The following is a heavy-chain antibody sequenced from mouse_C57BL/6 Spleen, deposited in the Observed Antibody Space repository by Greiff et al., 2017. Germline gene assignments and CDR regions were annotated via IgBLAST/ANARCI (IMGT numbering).Heavy chain of an antibody. CDR3: ARSLTGQAWFAY. V-gene: IGHV1-52*01. CDR2: IDPSDSET. D-gene: IGHD4-1*01. J-gene: IGHJ3*01. Sequence: QVQLQQPGAELVRPGSSVKLSCKASGYTFTSYWMHWVKQRPIQGLEWIGNIDPSDSETHYNQKFKDKATLTVDKSSSTAYMQLSSLTSEDSAVYYCARSLTGQAWFAYWGQGTLGTVSA. CDR1: GYTFTSYW.